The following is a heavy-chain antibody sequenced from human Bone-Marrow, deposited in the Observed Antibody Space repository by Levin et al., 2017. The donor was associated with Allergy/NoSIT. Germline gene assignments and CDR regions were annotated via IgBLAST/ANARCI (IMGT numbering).Heavy chain of an antibody. J-gene: IGHJ6*02. Sequence: GESLKISCAASGFTFSNYGMHWVRQAPGKGLEWVAVISYDGSNKYYADSVKGRFTISRDNSKNTLYLQMNSLRAEDTAVYYCAKSRSTLYYYYGMDVWGQGTTVTVSS. CDR1: GFTFSNYG. CDR2: ISYDGSNK. V-gene: IGHV3-30*18. CDR3: AKSRSTLYYYYGMDV.